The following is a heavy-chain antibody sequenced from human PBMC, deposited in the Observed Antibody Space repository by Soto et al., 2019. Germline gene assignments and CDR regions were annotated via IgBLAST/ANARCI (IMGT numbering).Heavy chain of an antibody. D-gene: IGHD3-3*01. V-gene: IGHV5-51*01. CDR3: ARQASTIFGVVKDYYYYYGMDV. CDR2: IYPGDSDT. CDR1: GNSFNNW. Sequence: GESLKISCKGLGNSFNNWIGWVRQMPGKGLEWVGIIYPGDSDTRYSPSFQGQVTISADKSISTAYLQWSSLKASDTAMYYCARQASTIFGVVKDYYYYYGMDVWGQGTTVTVSS. J-gene: IGHJ6*02.